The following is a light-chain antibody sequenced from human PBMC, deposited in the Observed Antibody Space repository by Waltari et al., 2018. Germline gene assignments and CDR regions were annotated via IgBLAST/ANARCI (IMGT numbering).Light chain of an antibody. CDR1: QSVSRT. J-gene: IGKJ1*01. V-gene: IGKV3-20*01. CDR3: QKYGTLPAT. CDR2: DAS. Sequence: EIVLKQSPGTLSLSPGERATLSGSASQSVSRTLALYQQKPGQAPRLLIYDASSRATGIPDRFSGSGSGTDFSLTISRLEPEDFAVYYCQKYGTLPATFGQGTKVEIK.